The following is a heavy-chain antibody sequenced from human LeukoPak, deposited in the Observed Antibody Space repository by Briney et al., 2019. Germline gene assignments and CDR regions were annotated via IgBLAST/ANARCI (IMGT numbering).Heavy chain of an antibody. CDR3: ASRDSSSWYAFDI. J-gene: IGHJ3*02. V-gene: IGHV3-66*01. CDR2: IYSGGST. CDR1: GFTVSSNY. Sequence: GGSLRLSCAASGFTVSSNYISWVRQAPGKGLEWVSVIYSGGSTYYADSVKGRFTISRDNSKNTLYLQMNSLRAEDTAVYYCASRDSSSWYAFDIWGQGTMVTVSS. D-gene: IGHD6-13*01.